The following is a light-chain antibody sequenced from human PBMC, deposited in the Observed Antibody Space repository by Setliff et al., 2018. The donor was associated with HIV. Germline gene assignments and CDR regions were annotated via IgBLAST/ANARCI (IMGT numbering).Light chain of an antibody. V-gene: IGLV2-14*03. CDR2: DVS. CDR1: SSDVGGYSF. Sequence: SALTQPASVSGSPGQSITISCTGTSSDVGGYSFVSWYQQHPGKAPKLMIYDVSYRPSGVSDRFSGSKSGNTASLTISGLQAEDEADYYCLSYTSSTPLYVFATGTKV. CDR3: LSYTSSTPLYV. J-gene: IGLJ1*01.